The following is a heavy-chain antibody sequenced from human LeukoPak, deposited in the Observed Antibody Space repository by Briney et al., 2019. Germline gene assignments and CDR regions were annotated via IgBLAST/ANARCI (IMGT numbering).Heavy chain of an antibody. V-gene: IGHV4-59*01. D-gene: IGHD3-22*01. CDR1: GGSISGYY. CDR2: IHYSGST. Sequence: SETLSLTCTVSGGSISGYYWSWIRQPPGEGLEWIGYIHYSGSTNSNPSLKSRVTISVDTSTNQFSLKLNSVTAADTAIYYCARYYDTTGSLDHWGQGTLVTVSS. J-gene: IGHJ4*02. CDR3: ARYYDTTGSLDH.